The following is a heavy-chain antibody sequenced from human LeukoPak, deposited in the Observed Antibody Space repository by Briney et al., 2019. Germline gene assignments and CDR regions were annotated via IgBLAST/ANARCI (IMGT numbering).Heavy chain of an antibody. CDR3: AKGAMGFDY. Sequence: GGSLGLSCAASGFTFSSYGMHWVRQAPGKGLEWVAVISYDGSNKYYADSVKGRFTISRDNSKNTLYLQMNSLRAEDTAVYYCAKGAMGFDYWGQGTLVTVSS. V-gene: IGHV3-30*18. J-gene: IGHJ4*02. D-gene: IGHD1-26*01. CDR2: ISYDGSNK. CDR1: GFTFSSYG.